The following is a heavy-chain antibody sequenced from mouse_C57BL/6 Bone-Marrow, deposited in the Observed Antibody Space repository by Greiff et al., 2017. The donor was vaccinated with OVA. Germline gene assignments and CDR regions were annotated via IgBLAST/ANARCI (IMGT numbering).Heavy chain of an antibody. Sequence: VKLQQPGAELVRPGSSVKLSCKASGYTFTSYWMHWVKQRPIQGLEWIGNIDPSDSETHYNQKFKDKATLTVDKSSSTAYMQLSSLTSEDSAVYYCARTVVARNYFDYWGQGTTLTVSS. D-gene: IGHD1-1*01. CDR2: IDPSDSET. J-gene: IGHJ2*01. V-gene: IGHV1-52*01. CDR3: ARTVVARNYFDY. CDR1: GYTFTSYW.